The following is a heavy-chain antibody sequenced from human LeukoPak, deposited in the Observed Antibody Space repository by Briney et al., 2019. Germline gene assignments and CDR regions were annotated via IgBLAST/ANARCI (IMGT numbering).Heavy chain of an antibody. J-gene: IGHJ5*02. CDR3: ARGEGEQQLVFGFDP. D-gene: IGHD6-13*01. CDR1: GFTFSSYW. CDR2: IKQDGSGK. V-gene: IGHV3-7*01. Sequence: GGSLRLSCAASGFTFSSYWMSWVRQAPGKGLEWVANIKQDGSGKYYVDSVKGRFTISRDNAKNSLYLQMNSLRAEDTAVYYCARGEGEQQLVFGFDPWGQGTLVTVSS.